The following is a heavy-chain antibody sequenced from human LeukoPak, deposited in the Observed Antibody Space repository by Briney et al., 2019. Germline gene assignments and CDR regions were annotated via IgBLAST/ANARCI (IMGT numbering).Heavy chain of an antibody. J-gene: IGHJ6*02. CDR3: AKDPRFRGGHYYGSASYYYYYYGMDV. V-gene: IGHV3-9*01. D-gene: IGHD3-10*01. Sequence: AGRSLRLSCAASGFTFDDYAMHWVRQAPGKGLEWVSGISWNSGSIGYADPVKGRFTISRDNAKNSLYLQMNSLRAEDTALYYCAKDPRFRGGHYYGSASYYYYYYGMDVWGQGTTVTVSS. CDR2: ISWNSGSI. CDR1: GFTFDDYA.